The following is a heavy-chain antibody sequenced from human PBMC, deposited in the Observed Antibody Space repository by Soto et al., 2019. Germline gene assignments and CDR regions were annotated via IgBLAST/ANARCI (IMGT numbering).Heavy chain of an antibody. V-gene: IGHV3-15*01. CDR2: IKSKTDGGTT. CDR3: TTVTDFWSGYYH. D-gene: IGHD3-3*01. J-gene: IGHJ5*02. Sequence: PGGSLILSCAASGFTFSNAWMSWVRQAPGKGLEWVGRIKSKTDGGTTDYAAPVKGRFTISRDDSKNTLYLQMNSLKTEDTAVYYCTTVTDFWSGYYHWGQGTLVTVSS. CDR1: GFTFSNAW.